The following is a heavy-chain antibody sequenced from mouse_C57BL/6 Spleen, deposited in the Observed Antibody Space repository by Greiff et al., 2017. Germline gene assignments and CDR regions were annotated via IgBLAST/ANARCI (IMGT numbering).Heavy chain of an antibody. D-gene: IGHD2-2*01. J-gene: IGHJ2*01. CDR1: GYAFSSSW. V-gene: IGHV1-82*01. CDR2: IYPGDGDT. Sequence: QVQLKESGPELVKPGASVKISCKASGYAFSSSWMNWVKQRPGKGLEWIGRIYPGDGDTNYNGKFKGKATLTADKSSSTAYMQLSSLTSEDSAVYFCAREGDGYADYWGQGTTLTVSS. CDR3: AREGDGYADY.